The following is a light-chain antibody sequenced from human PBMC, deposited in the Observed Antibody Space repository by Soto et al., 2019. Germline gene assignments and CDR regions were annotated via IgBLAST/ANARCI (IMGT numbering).Light chain of an antibody. Sequence: DTHMTQSPSSLSASVGDRVTITCRASQSINNLLNWYHQKPGKAPKLLIYAASSLQSGVPSRFSGSGSGTDFTLTITSLQPEDFATYYCQQSYTTPRTFGQGTKLEIK. CDR2: AAS. CDR3: QQSYTTPRT. V-gene: IGKV1-39*01. J-gene: IGKJ2*02. CDR1: QSINNL.